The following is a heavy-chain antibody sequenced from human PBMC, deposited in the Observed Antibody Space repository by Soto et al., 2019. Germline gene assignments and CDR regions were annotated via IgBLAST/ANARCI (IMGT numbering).Heavy chain of an antibody. D-gene: IGHD3-22*01. CDR3: ARHRDYYDSSGYYSPYYCYGMDV. V-gene: IGHV4-39*01. CDR2: IYYSGST. Sequence: SETLSLTCTVSGGSISSSSYYWGWIRQPPGKGLEWIGSIYYSGSTYYNPSLKSRVTISVDTSKNQFSLKLSSVTAADTAVYYCARHRDYYDSSGYYSPYYCYGMDVWGQGTTVTVSS. CDR1: GGSISSSSYY. J-gene: IGHJ6*02.